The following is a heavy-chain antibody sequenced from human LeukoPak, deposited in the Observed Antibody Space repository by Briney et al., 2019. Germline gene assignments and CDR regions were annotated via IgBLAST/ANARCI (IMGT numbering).Heavy chain of an antibody. Sequence: GGSLRLSCAASGFTFSSYEINWVRQAPGKGLEWVSYISASGRTIYYADSVEGRFTISRDNSKNTLYLQMNSLRAEDTAVYYCASARGSNYGSLGDWGQGTLVTVSS. CDR2: ISASGRTI. D-gene: IGHD5-18*01. J-gene: IGHJ4*02. CDR1: GFTFSSYE. V-gene: IGHV3-48*03. CDR3: ASARGSNYGSLGD.